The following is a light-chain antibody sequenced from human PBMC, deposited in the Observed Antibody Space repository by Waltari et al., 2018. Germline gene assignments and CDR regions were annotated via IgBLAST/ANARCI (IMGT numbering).Light chain of an antibody. Sequence: QLVVTQSPSASASLGASVKLTCTLSSGHSNNIIAWLQQRPEKGPRYLMKVNSDGSHIRGDEIPDRFSGSSSGAERYLTISGLQSEDEADYYCQTGGHGTWVFGGGTKLTVL. CDR1: SGHSNNI. V-gene: IGLV4-69*01. CDR2: VNSDGSH. CDR3: QTGGHGTWV. J-gene: IGLJ3*02.